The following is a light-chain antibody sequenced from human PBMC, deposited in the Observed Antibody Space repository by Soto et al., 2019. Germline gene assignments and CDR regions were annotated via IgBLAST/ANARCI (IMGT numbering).Light chain of an antibody. CDR3: QQNDNLPPT. CDR1: QDISNY. Sequence: DLPMTQSPSSLSASVGDRVTITCQASQDISNYLNWYQQKPGKAPKLLSYDASNLETGVPSRFSGSGSGTDFTFTISSLQPEDIATYYCQQNDNLPPTFGQGTKLEIK. CDR2: DAS. V-gene: IGKV1-33*01. J-gene: IGKJ2*01.